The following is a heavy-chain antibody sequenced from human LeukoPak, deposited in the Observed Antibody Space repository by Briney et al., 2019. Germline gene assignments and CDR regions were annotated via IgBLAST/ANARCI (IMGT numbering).Heavy chain of an antibody. J-gene: IGHJ3*02. V-gene: IGHV4-61*01. CDR3: ARVLVDTAMARTIRNAFDI. CDR2: IYYSGST. CDR1: GGSISSSSYY. Sequence: SETLCLSCTVSGGSISSSSYYWSWIRQPPGKGLEWIGYIYYSGSTNYNPSLKSRVTISVDTSKNQCSLKLSSVTAADTAVYYCARVLVDTAMARTIRNAFDIWGQGTMVTVSS. D-gene: IGHD5-18*01.